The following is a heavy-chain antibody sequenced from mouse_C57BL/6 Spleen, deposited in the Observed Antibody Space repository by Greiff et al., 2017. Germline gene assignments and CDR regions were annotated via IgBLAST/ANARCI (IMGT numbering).Heavy chain of an antibody. V-gene: IGHV3-6*01. CDR3: ALYYDYDVDAMDY. CDR1: GYSITSGYY. J-gene: IGHJ4*01. Sequence: EESGPGLVKPSQSLSLTCSVTGYSITSGYYWNWIRQFPGNKLEWMGYISYDGSNNYNPSLKNRIAITRDTSKNQFFLKLNSLPTEDTATYYCALYYDYDVDAMDYWGQGTSVTVSS. D-gene: IGHD2-4*01. CDR2: ISYDGSN.